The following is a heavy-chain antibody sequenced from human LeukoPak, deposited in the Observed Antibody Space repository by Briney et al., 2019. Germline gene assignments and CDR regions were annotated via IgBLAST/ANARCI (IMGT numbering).Heavy chain of an antibody. J-gene: IGHJ5*02. Sequence: SETLSLTCTVSGGSISSSSYYWGWIRQPPGKGLEWIGSIYYSGSTYYNPSLKSRVTISVDTSKNQFSLKLSSVTAADTAVYYCARAQGGWPLDWFDPWGQGTLVTVSS. CDR1: GGSISSSSYY. D-gene: IGHD6-19*01. V-gene: IGHV4-39*07. CDR3: ARAQGGWPLDWFDP. CDR2: IYYSGST.